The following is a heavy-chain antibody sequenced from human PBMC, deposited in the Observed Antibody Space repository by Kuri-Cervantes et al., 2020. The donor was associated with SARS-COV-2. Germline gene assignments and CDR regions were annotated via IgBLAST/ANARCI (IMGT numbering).Heavy chain of an antibody. CDR1: GFTFRDYY. D-gene: IGHD6-13*01. V-gene: IGHV3-11*01. CDR3: SRDQVSAAGTANY. CDR2: ISSSDSTT. Sequence: GGSRRLSCVASGFTFRDYYMSWIRQAPGKGLEWISYISSSDSTTYYADSVKGRFTISRDNAKRTLFLQMNSLRVDDTAVYYCSRDQVSAAGTANYWGQGALVTVSS. J-gene: IGHJ4*02.